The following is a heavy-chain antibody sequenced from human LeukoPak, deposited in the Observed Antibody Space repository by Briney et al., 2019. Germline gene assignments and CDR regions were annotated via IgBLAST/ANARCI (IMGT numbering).Heavy chain of an antibody. V-gene: IGHV3-30*04. CDR3: ARGQDTTDGFDI. Sequence: GGSLRLSCAASGFTFPNYIMHWVRQAPGKGLEWVSLISNDGSNKYYADSVKGRFPISRDNSKNTLYLQMNSLRAEDTAVYYCARGQDTTDGFDIWGQGTMVTVSS. J-gene: IGHJ3*02. D-gene: IGHD2-15*01. CDR1: GFTFPNYI. CDR2: ISNDGSNK.